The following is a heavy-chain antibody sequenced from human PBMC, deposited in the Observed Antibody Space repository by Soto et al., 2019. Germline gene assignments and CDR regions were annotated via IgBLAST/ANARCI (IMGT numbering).Heavy chain of an antibody. J-gene: IGHJ6*04. CDR2: IIPIFGTA. D-gene: IGHD3-10*01. Sequence: SVKVSCKASGGTFSSYAIGWVRQAPGQGLEWMGGIIPIFGTANYAQKFQGRVTITADESTSTAYMELSSLRSEDTAVYYCARYDFTMVRGVVFYYYYGMDVWGKGTTVTVPS. CDR3: ARYDFTMVRGVVFYYYYGMDV. CDR1: GGTFSSYA. V-gene: IGHV1-69*13.